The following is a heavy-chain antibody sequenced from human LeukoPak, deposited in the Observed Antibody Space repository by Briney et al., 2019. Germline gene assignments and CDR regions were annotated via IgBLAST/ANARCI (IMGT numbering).Heavy chain of an antibody. CDR2: ISGSGGNT. D-gene: IGHD6-13*01. J-gene: IGHJ4*02. CDR3: ARTAGEAAAGSYFLGKYYFDY. V-gene: IGHV3-23*01. Sequence: PGGSLRLSCAASGFTFSTYAMSLVRQAPGKGLEWVSTISGSGGNTYYADSVKGRFTISRDNSKNTLYLQMNSLRAEDTAVYYCARTAGEAAAGSYFLGKYYFDYWGQGTLVTVSS. CDR1: GFTFSTYA.